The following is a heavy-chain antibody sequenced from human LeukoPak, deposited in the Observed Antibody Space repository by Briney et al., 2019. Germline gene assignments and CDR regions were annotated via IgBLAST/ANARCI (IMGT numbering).Heavy chain of an antibody. V-gene: IGHV1-69*13. CDR3: ASMVRGVNRLDY. J-gene: IGHJ4*02. Sequence: RASVKVSCKASGGTFSSYAISWVRQAPGQGLEWMGGIIPIFGTANYAQKFQGRVTITADESTSTAYMELSSLRSEDTAVYYCASMVRGVNRLDYWGQGTLVTVSS. D-gene: IGHD3-10*01. CDR2: IIPIFGTA. CDR1: GGTFSSYA.